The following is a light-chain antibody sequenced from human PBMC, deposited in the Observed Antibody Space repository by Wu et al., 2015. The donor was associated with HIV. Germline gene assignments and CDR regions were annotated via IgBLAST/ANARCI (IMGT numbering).Light chain of an antibody. V-gene: IGKV1-5*03. CDR2: KAS. CDR1: QSVSVW. CDR3: QQLNSYSRT. J-gene: IGKJ1*01. Sequence: DIQMTQSPSILSASVGDRVTITCRASQSVSVWVAWYQQKPGKAPKLLVYKASNLQSGVPSRFSGSGSGTAFTLTISGLQPDDFATYYCQQLNSYSRTFGQGTKVEIK.